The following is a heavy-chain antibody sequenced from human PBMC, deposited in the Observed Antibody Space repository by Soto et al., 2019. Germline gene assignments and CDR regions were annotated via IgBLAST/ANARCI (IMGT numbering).Heavy chain of an antibody. CDR1: GGSVSSGSYY. D-gene: IGHD3-22*01. CDR3: ARDYYYDNSDNYFDF. V-gene: IGHV4-61*01. Sequence: PSETLSLTCTVSGGSVSSGSYYWSWIRQPPGKGLEWIGYIYYSGSTNYNPSLKSRVTISVDTSKNQFSLKLSSVTAADTAVYYCARDYYYDNSDNYFDFWGQGTLVTVSS. CDR2: IYYSGST. J-gene: IGHJ4*02.